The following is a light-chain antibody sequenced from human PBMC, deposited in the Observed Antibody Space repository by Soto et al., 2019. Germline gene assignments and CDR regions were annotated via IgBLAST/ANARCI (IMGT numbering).Light chain of an antibody. CDR3: QVWDSSSDHAI. V-gene: IGLV3-21*04. Sequence: SYELTQPPSVSVAPGKTARITCGGNNIGSKSVHWYQQKPGQAPGLVIYYDTNRPSGIPERFSGSNSGNTATLTISRVEAGDEADYYCQVWDSSSDHAIFGGGTKFTVL. CDR2: YDT. CDR1: NIGSKS. J-gene: IGLJ2*01.